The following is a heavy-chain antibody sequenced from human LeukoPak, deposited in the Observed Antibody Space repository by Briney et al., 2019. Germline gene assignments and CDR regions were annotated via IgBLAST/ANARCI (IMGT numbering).Heavy chain of an antibody. Sequence: SVKVSCKASGFTFTSSAVQWVRQARGQRLGWIGWIVVGSGNTNYAQKFQERVTITRDMSTSTAYMELSSLRSEDTAVYYCAADIISSLNYFDYWGQGTLVTVSS. V-gene: IGHV1-58*01. CDR2: IVVGSGNT. CDR3: AADIISSLNYFDY. D-gene: IGHD3-3*02. J-gene: IGHJ4*02. CDR1: GFTFTSSA.